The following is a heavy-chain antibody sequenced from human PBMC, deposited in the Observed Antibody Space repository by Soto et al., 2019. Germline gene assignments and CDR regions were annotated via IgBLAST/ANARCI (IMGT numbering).Heavy chain of an antibody. J-gene: IGHJ4*02. D-gene: IGHD5-12*01. CDR2: VYYSGGT. CDR1: NGSMSPYY. CDR3: ARCHNGYERYFDF. Sequence: SETLSLTCTVSNGSMSPYYWTWVRQPPGKGLEWIGYVYYSGGTFYNPSLESRVTTSLDMSKNQFSLQMTSVTAADTAVYYCARCHNGYERYFDFCGQGTLVTVSS. V-gene: IGHV4-59*01.